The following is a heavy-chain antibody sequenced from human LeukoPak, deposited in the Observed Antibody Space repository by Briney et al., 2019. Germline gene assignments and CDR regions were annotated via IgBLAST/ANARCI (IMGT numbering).Heavy chain of an antibody. D-gene: IGHD2-15*01. CDR2: IIPIFGTA. Sequence: VASVKVSCKASGGTFSSYAIGWVRQAPGQGLEWMGGIIPIFGTANYAQKFQGRVTITADESTSTAYMELSSLRSEDTAVYYCARDLVCSGGSCYSSWGQGTLVTVSS. CDR1: GGTFSSYA. J-gene: IGHJ5*02. CDR3: ARDLVCSGGSCYSS. V-gene: IGHV1-69*01.